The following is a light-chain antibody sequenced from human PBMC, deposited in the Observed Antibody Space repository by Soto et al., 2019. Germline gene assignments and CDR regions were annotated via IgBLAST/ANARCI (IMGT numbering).Light chain of an antibody. CDR2: AAS. CDR3: LQDYNYPLT. CDR1: QGIRND. Sequence: AIQITQSPSSLSASVGDRVTITCRASQGIRNDLGWYQQKPGKAPKILIYAASSLQSGVPSRFRGSGSGTDCTLTISRLQPEDFETYYCLQDYNYPLTFGGGTKVDIK. V-gene: IGKV1-6*01. J-gene: IGKJ4*01.